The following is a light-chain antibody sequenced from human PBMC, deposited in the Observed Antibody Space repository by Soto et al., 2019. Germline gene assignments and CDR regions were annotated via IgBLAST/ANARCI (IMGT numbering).Light chain of an antibody. CDR3: SSYSTTNTLV. J-gene: IGLJ1*01. Sequence: QSALTQPASVSGSPGQSVTISCTGASSDVGGSDHVSWYQQHPGKAPKLILYEVNNRPSGVSNRFSGSKSRSTASLIISGLQADDEAEYFCSSYSTTNTLVFGSGTQLTVL. V-gene: IGLV2-14*03. CDR2: EVN. CDR1: SSDVGGSDH.